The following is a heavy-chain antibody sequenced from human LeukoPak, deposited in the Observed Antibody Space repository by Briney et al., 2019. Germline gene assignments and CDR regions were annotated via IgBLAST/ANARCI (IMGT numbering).Heavy chain of an antibody. V-gene: IGHV3-23*01. CDR2: ISEGVGNT. Sequence: GSLRLPCSGPGFTFTKLAMTWVRQAPGKGLGWGSGISEGVGNTYYADSVKGRFTISRDHSKNTLYLQMNSLRAEDTALYYCAKREKGTTGRFFDYWGQGTLVTVSS. CDR1: GFTFTKLA. J-gene: IGHJ4*02. D-gene: IGHD4-17*01. CDR3: AKREKGTTGRFFDY.